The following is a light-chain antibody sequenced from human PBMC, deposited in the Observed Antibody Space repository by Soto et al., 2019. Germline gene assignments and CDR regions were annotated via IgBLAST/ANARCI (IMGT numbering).Light chain of an antibody. V-gene: IGKV1-5*01. CDR1: QSVSGW. Sequence: DIQIPQSPSNLSASVVDTVTVTCRASQSVSGWLAWYQQKPGEAPKLLIYDASALPRGVPSRFSGSGSGTKFTLTIASLQPDDFATYYCQQYETFSGTFGPGTKVDIK. J-gene: IGKJ1*01. CDR2: DAS. CDR3: QQYETFSGT.